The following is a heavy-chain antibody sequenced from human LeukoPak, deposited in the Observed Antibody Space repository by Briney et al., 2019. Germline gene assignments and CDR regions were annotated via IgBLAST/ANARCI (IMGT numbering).Heavy chain of an antibody. CDR2: IYSGGST. D-gene: IGHD6-13*01. CDR3: AREVFEQQLPPSYFDY. J-gene: IGHJ4*02. Sequence: PGGSLRLSCAASGFRFSDYYMSWVRQAPGKGLEWVSVIYSGGSTYYADSVKGRFTISRDNSKNTLYLQMNSLRAEDTAVYYCAREVFEQQLPPSYFDYWGQGTLVTVSS. V-gene: IGHV3-66*01. CDR1: GFRFSDYY.